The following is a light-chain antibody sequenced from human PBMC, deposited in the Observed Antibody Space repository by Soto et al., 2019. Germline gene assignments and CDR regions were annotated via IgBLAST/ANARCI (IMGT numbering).Light chain of an antibody. J-gene: IGLJ2*01. Sequence: QPVLTQSPSASASLGASVKLTCTLSSGHSSYAIAWHQQQPEKGPRYLTKLNSDGSHSKGDGIPDRFSGSSSGAERYLIISSLQSEDEADYYCQTWGTGKEVVFGGGTKLTVL. V-gene: IGLV4-69*01. CDR1: SGHSSYA. CDR3: QTWGTGKEVV. CDR2: LNSDGSH.